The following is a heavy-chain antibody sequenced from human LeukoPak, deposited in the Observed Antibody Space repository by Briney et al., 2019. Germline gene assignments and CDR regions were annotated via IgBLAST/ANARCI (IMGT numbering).Heavy chain of an antibody. CDR1: GGSISSSAW. CDR3: ARDLGSSWFEPLDY. J-gene: IGHJ4*02. V-gene: IGHV4-4*02. CDR2: VYHSGST. D-gene: IGHD6-13*01. Sequence: SETLSLTCAVSGGSISSSAWWSWVRQPPGKGLEWVGEVYHSGSTNYNSFLKSRVTISVDKSKNQFSLKLTSATAADTAVYYCARDLGSSWFEPLDYWGQGILVIVSS.